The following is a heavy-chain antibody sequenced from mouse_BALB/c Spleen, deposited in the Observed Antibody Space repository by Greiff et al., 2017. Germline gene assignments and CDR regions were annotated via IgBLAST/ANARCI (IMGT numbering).Heavy chain of an antibody. D-gene: IGHD1-1*01. CDR3: VRSYYGTWYFDV. V-gene: IGHV10-1*02. Sequence: DVHLVESGGGLVQPKGSLKLSCAASGFTFNTYAMNWVRQAPGKGLEWVARIRSKSNNYATYYADSVKDRFTISRDDSQSMLYLQMNNLKTEDTAMYYCVRSYYGTWYFDVWGAGTTVTVSS. CDR1: GFTFNTYA. CDR2: IRSKSNNYAT. J-gene: IGHJ1*01.